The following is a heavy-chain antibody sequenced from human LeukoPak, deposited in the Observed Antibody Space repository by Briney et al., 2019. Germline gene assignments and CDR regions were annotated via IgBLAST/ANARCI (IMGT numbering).Heavy chain of an antibody. J-gene: IGHJ4*02. V-gene: IGHV3-30*18. D-gene: IGHD6-13*01. CDR1: GFTFSSYG. CDR3: AKEGRQYSSSWYPYFDY. Sequence: PGGSLRLSCAASGFTFSSYGMHWVRQAPGKGLEWVAVISYDGSNKYYADSVKGRFTISRDKSKNTLYLRMNSLRAEDTAVYYCAKEGRQYSSSWYPYFDYWGQGTLVTVSS. CDR2: ISYDGSNK.